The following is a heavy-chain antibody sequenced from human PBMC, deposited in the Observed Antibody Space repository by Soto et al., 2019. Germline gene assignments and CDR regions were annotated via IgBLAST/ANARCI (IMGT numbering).Heavy chain of an antibody. Sequence: GESLKISCTASGYSFTTFRIAWVRQMPGKGLEWMGIIYPGDSDTRYSPSFQGQVTISADKSISTAYLQWSSLKASDTAMYYCARHSRAAQGAFDIWGQGTMVTVSS. D-gene: IGHD6-6*01. V-gene: IGHV5-51*01. CDR3: ARHSRAAQGAFDI. J-gene: IGHJ3*02. CDR2: IYPGDSDT. CDR1: GYSFTTFR.